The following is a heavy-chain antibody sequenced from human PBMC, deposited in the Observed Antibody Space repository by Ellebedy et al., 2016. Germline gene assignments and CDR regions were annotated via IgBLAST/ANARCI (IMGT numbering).Heavy chain of an antibody. D-gene: IGHD3-9*01. V-gene: IGHV5-51*01. CDR2: IYPGDSDT. J-gene: IGHJ5*02. CDR3: ARSPVLRYFDWLSKGWWFDP. CDR1: GYSFTSYW. Sequence: GESLKISXKGSGYSFTSYWIGWVRQMPGKGLEWMGIIYPGDSDTRYSPSFQGQVTISADKSISTAYLQWSSLKASDTAMYYCARSPVLRYFDWLSKGWWFDPWGQGTLVTVSS.